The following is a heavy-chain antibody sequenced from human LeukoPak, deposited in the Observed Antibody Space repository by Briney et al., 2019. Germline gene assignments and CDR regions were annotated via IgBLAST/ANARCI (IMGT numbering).Heavy chain of an antibody. D-gene: IGHD6-6*01. CDR2: IYTSGST. CDR3: ARSNGFGSSPGGDY. V-gene: IGHV4-61*02. J-gene: IGHJ4*02. Sequence: SETLSLTCTVSGGSISSGSYHWSWIRQPAGKGLEWIGRIYTSGSTNYNPSLKSRVTISVDTSKNQFSLKLSSVTAADTAVYYCARSNGFGSSPGGDYWGQGTLVTVSS. CDR1: GGSISSGSYH.